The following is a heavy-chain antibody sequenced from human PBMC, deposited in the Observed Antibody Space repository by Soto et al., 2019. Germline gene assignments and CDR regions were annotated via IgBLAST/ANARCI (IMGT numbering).Heavy chain of an antibody. CDR2: INQSGST. CDR3: ARTYSSSWSPFEY. CDR1: GGSFSGYY. J-gene: IGHJ4*02. V-gene: IGHV4-34*01. D-gene: IGHD6-13*01. Sequence: QVQLQQWGAGLLKPSETLSLTCAVYGGSFSGYYWSWIRQPPGKGLEWIGEINQSGSTNYNPSLKSRVPXSXDXXKNQFSPKLSSVTAADTAVHYCARTYSSSWSPFEYWGQGTLVTVSS.